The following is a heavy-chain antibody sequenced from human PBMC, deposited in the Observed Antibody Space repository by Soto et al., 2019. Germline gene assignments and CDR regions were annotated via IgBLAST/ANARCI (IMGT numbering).Heavy chain of an antibody. V-gene: IGHV3-15*07. Sequence: GGSMRLSCAASGFTFNNAWINWVRQDPGKGLEWAGRIKSKTDGGTTDYAEPVKGRFAISRDDSNNMVYLQMNSLKIEDTAVYYCTTDSYSTIIIVRFDYWGHGTLVTVSS. CDR2: IKSKTDGGTT. D-gene: IGHD3-22*01. CDR1: GFTFNNAW. J-gene: IGHJ4*01. CDR3: TTDSYSTIIIVRFDY.